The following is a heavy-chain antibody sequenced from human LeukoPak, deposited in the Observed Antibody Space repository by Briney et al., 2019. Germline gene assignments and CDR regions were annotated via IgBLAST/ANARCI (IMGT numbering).Heavy chain of an antibody. V-gene: IGHV4-59*01. CDR1: GGSISSYY. J-gene: IGHJ4*02. CDR3: ARAYYDILTGYYGFDY. Sequence: SETLSLTCTVSGGSISSYYWSWIRQPPGKGLEWIGYIYYSGSTNYNPSLKSRVPLSVDTSKNQFSLKLSSVTAADTAVYYCARAYYDILTGYYGFDYWGQGTLVTVSS. CDR2: IYYSGST. D-gene: IGHD3-9*01.